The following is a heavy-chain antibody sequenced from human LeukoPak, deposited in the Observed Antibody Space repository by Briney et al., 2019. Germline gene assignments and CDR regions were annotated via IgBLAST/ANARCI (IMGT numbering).Heavy chain of an antibody. J-gene: IGHJ1*01. D-gene: IGHD6-13*01. V-gene: IGHV4-59*12. CDR2: IYYSGNT. Sequence: SETLSLTCTVSGGSISSYYWSWIRQPPGKGLEWIGYIYYSGNTNYNPSLKSRVTVSVDTFKNQFSLKLSSVTAADTAVYYCARDNPSPGIAAPEYFQHWGQGTLVTVSS. CDR1: GGSISSYY. CDR3: ARDNPSPGIAAPEYFQH.